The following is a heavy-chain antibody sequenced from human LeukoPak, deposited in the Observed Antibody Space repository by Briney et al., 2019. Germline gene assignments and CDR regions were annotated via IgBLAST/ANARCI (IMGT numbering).Heavy chain of an antibody. CDR2: IYYSGST. D-gene: IGHD6-13*01. Sequence: SETLSLTCTVSGGSMSTSTYYWGWIRHPPGKGLEWLGSIYYSGSTYYDPSLKSRVTISIDTSKNQFSLKLSSVTAADTAVYYCARHAAAAGTEFFQYWGQGTLVTVSS. CDR1: GGSMSTSTYY. V-gene: IGHV4-39*01. J-gene: IGHJ1*01. CDR3: ARHAAAAGTEFFQY.